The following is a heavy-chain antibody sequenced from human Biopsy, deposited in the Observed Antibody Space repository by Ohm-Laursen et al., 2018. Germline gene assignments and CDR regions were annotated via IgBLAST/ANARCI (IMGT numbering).Heavy chain of an antibody. J-gene: IGHJ3*02. V-gene: IGHV4-34*01. Sequence: SDTLSLTCAVSGGSFSGYYWSWIRQTPGKGLEWIGEVSHNGSTNYNPSLKSRVTISVDTSKNQFSLNLSSVTAADTAVYYCARLTGDFIWGNWRINHDPFDIWDQGTSVTVSS. D-gene: IGHD3-16*01. CDR2: VSHNGST. CDR1: GGSFSGYY. CDR3: ARLTGDFIWGNWRINHDPFDI.